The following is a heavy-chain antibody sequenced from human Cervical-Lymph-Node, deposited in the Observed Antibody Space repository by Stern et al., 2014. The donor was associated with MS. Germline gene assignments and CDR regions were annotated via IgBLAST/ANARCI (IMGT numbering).Heavy chain of an antibody. D-gene: IGHD6-13*01. CDR1: GGSFSNIF. V-gene: IGHV4-4*07. J-gene: IGHJ4*02. CDR2: VYTRGIA. CDR3: ARESGPHSRGLDH. Sequence: VQLVESGPGLVKPSETLSLTCTVSGGSFSNIFWTWIRQPAGKGLDWIGRVYTRGIANYNPSLTGRVTMTLDTSKSQFYLNRDSVTAADTAVYYCARESGPHSRGLDHWGQGTLVTVSS.